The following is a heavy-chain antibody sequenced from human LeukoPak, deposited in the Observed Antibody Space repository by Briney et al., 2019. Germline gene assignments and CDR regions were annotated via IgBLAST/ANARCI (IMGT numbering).Heavy chain of an antibody. CDR2: IYASGST. J-gene: IGHJ5*02. V-gene: IGHV4-61*02. Sequence: SQSLSLTCPVSGGSISRGRYYWSWLLQPAGKGLEWIGRIYASGSTNYNPSLKSRVTISVDTSKNQFSLKLSSVTAADTAVYYCARAHDYRSAWFDPWGQGTLVTVSS. CDR3: ARAHDYRSAWFDP. CDR1: GGSISRGRYY. D-gene: IGHD4-11*01.